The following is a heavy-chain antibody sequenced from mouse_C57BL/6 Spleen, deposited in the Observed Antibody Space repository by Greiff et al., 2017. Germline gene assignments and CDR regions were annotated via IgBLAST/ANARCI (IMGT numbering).Heavy chain of an antibody. CDR1: GYAFTNYL. Sequence: QVQLKQSGAELVRPGTSVKVSCKASGYAFTNYLIDWVKQRPGQGLEWIGFINPGSGGTNYNEKFKGKATLTADKSSSHAYMQLSSLTSEDSAVYLCARESAVVAFADWGQGTLVTVSA. CDR3: ARESAVVAFAD. V-gene: IGHV1-54*01. CDR2: INPGSGGT. D-gene: IGHD6-1*01. J-gene: IGHJ3*01.